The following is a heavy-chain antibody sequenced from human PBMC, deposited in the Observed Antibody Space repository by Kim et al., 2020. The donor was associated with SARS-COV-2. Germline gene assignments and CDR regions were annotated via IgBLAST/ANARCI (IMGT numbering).Heavy chain of an antibody. CDR1: GGSISSSSYY. V-gene: IGHV4-39*01. Sequence: SETLSLTCTVSGGSISSSSYYWGWIRQPPGKGLEWIGSIYYSGRTYYNPSLKSRVTISVDTSKKQLSLKLSSVTAADTAVYYCARPPNDYYDSSGLYYFDVWGQGTLVTVSS. CDR3: ARPPNDYYDSSGLYYFDV. CDR2: IYYSGRT. J-gene: IGHJ4*02. D-gene: IGHD3-22*01.